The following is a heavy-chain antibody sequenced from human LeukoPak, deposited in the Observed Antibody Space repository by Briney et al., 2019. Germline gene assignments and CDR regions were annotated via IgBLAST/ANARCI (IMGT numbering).Heavy chain of an antibody. D-gene: IGHD6-19*01. J-gene: IGHJ4*02. V-gene: IGHV4-39*01. CDR1: GGFMNSDSYY. CDR3: ARHRRGTGWYFMDY. CDR2: LYYRGSA. Sequence: PSETLSLTCIVSGGFMNSDSYYWAWIRQPPGKGLQWIGSLYYRGSAYYGPSLKGRVTISGDTSQTQFSLKLNSVTAADTAVYYCARHRRGTGWYFMDYWGQGALVTVFS.